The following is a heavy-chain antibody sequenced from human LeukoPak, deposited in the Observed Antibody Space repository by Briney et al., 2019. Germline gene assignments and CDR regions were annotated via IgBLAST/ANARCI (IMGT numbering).Heavy chain of an antibody. J-gene: IGHJ4*02. D-gene: IGHD3-10*01. CDR1: GGSVSSGSYY. Sequence: PSETRSLTCTVSGGSVSSGSYYWSWIRQPPGKGLEWIGYIYYSGSTNYNPSLKSRVTISVDTSKNQFSLKLSSVTAADTAVYYCARVSGRSTFDYWGQGTLVTVSS. V-gene: IGHV4-61*01. CDR2: IYYSGST. CDR3: ARVSGRSTFDY.